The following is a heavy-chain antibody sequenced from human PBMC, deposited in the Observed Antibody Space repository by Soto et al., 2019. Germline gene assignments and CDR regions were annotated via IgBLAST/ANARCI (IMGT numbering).Heavy chain of an antibody. CDR2: IVPTIRLT. V-gene: IGHV1-69*02. D-gene: IGHD1-26*01. CDR3: ATAKYGAGRVGVDT. J-gene: IGHJ5*02. CDR1: GGTSTIYT. Sequence: QVQLVQSGAEVKKPGSSLKVSCETSGGTSTIYTITWVRQAPGQGLQWMGRIVPTIRLTNYGQDFQGRLTLTADTSTSTAHMELSSLTSEDTAVYDCATAKYGAGRVGVDTWGQGTLVTVSS.